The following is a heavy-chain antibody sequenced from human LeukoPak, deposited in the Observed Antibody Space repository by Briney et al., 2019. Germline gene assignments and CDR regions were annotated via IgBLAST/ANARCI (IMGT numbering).Heavy chain of an antibody. V-gene: IGHV5-51*01. CDR1: GYGFTSYW. Sequence: GESLKISCKGSGYGFTSYWIGWVRQMPGKGLDWMGIIYPGDSDTRYSPSFQGQVTISADKSISTACLQGSSLKASDTAMYYCARQSGGDDVYFQHWGQGTLVTVSS. J-gene: IGHJ1*01. D-gene: IGHD2-21*02. CDR3: ARQSGGDDVYFQH. CDR2: IYPGDSDT.